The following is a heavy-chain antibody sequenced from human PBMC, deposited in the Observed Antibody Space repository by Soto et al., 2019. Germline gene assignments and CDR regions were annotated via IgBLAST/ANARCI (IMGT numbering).Heavy chain of an antibody. V-gene: IGHV1-3*01. J-gene: IGHJ6*02. CDR2: IHAGNGNT. CDR3: ARAACSSTSCYNYYAYGMDV. D-gene: IGHD2-2*01. CDR1: GYTFTTYS. Sequence: QVQLVQSGPEMKKPGASVKLSCKASGYTFTTYSMHWVRQAPGQRLECMGWIHAGNGNTEHSQKFQGRVTITRDTSASTAYLELGSLRSEDTAVSYCARAACSSTSCYNYYAYGMDVWGQGTAVTVS.